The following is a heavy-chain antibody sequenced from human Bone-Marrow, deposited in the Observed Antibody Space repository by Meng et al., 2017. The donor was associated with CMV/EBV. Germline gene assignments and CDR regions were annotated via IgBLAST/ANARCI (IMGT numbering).Heavy chain of an antibody. CDR2: IYPGDSDT. Sequence: GESLKISCKDSGYSFTNYWIGWVRQMPGKGLEWMGIIYPGDSDTKYSPSFQGHVTISYDKSITTAYLQWSSLKASDTAMYYCARLAWGVRAAEYRADWGQGTLVTVSS. J-gene: IGHJ4*02. CDR3: ARLAWGVRAAEYRAD. V-gene: IGHV5-51*01. D-gene: IGHD6-13*01. CDR1: GYSFTNYW.